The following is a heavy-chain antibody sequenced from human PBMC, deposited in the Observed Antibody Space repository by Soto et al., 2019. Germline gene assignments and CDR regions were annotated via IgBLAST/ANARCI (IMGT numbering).Heavy chain of an antibody. J-gene: IGHJ3*02. CDR1: GFSFSSCG. CDR2: ISYDGSNK. Sequence: PGASLGLSFAAYGFSFSSCGMQWVRQAPGKGLEWVAVISYDGSNKYYADSVKGRFTISRDNSKNTLYLQMNSLRAEDTAVYYCAKDQGILTAFNAFDIWGQGT. V-gene: IGHV3-30*18. CDR3: AKDQGILTAFNAFDI. D-gene: IGHD3-9*01.